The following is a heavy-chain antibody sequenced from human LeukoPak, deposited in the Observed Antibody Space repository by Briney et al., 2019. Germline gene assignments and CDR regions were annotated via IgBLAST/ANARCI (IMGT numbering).Heavy chain of an antibody. CDR3: ARPKYSSSWYFDS. J-gene: IGHJ4*02. CDR2: INDSGST. D-gene: IGHD6-13*01. Sequence: PSETLSLTCAVYGGSFSDYYWSWIRQPPGKGLEWIGEINDSGSTNYNPSLKSRVTMSADKSKNQFSLKLSSVSAADTAVYYCARPKYSSSWYFDSWGQGTLVTVSS. V-gene: IGHV4-34*01. CDR1: GGSFSDYY.